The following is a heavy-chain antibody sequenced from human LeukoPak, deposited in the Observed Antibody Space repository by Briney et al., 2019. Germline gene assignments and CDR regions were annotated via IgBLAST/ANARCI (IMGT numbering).Heavy chain of an antibody. CDR1: GGSISSSSYY. CDR3: SIEGAREYFDY. D-gene: IGHD1-26*01. Sequence: PSETLSLTCTVSGGSISSSSYYWGWIRQPPGKGLGWIGSIYYSGSTYYDPALKSRVTICVDTSKKQFSLKLSSVAAADAALYYCSIEGAREYFDYWGQGPLVIVSS. CDR2: IYYSGST. V-gene: IGHV4-39*01. J-gene: IGHJ4*02.